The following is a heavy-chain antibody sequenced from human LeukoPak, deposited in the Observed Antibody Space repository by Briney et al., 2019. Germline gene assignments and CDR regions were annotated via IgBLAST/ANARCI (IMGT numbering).Heavy chain of an antibody. J-gene: IGHJ4*02. D-gene: IGHD3-16*02. CDR3: AREAFYDYVWGSYPRLFDS. Sequence: GGSLRLSCAASGFPFRSYTMNWVRQAPGKGLEWVSAISDDSKYIYYADSVKGRFTISRDDAKNSLYLQMNSLRAEDTAVYYCAREAFYDYVWGSYPRLFDSWGQGTLVTVSS. CDR1: GFPFRSYT. CDR2: ISDDSKYI. V-gene: IGHV3-21*01.